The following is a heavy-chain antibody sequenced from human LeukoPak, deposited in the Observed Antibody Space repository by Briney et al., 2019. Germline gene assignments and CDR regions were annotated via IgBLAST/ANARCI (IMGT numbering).Heavy chain of an antibody. CDR1: GYTFTSYG. J-gene: IGHJ4*02. CDR3: ARISASSSSWTNDY. Sequence: ASVTVSCKASGYTFTSYGISWVRQAPGQGLEWMGWISAYNGNTNYAQKLQGRVTMTTDTSTSTAYMELRSLRSDDTAVYYCARISASSSSWTNDYWGQGTLVTVSS. CDR2: ISAYNGNT. V-gene: IGHV1-18*01. D-gene: IGHD6-6*01.